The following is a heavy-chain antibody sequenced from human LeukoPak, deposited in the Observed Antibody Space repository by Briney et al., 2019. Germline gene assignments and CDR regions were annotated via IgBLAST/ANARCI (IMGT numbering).Heavy chain of an antibody. CDR3: ARWGLGSSWDVFEN. Sequence: GGSLRLTCAASGFTFSSYEMNWVRQAPGKGLEWVSYISSSGSTIYYADSVKGRFTISRDNAKNSLYLQMNSLRAEDTAVYYCARWGLGSSWDVFENWGQGTLVTVSS. V-gene: IGHV3-48*03. CDR2: ISSSGSTI. J-gene: IGHJ4*02. D-gene: IGHD6-13*01. CDR1: GFTFSSYE.